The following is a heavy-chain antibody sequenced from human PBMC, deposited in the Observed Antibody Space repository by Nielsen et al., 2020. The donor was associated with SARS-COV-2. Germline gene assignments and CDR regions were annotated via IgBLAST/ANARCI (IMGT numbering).Heavy chain of an antibody. Sequence: GSLRLSCTVSGGSISSYYWSWIRQPPGKGLEWIGYIYYSGSTNYNPSLKSRVTISVDTSKNQFSLKLSSVTAADTAVYYCARRYSSGWYVFFDYWGQGTLVTVSS. V-gene: IGHV4-59*12. CDR1: GGSISSYY. D-gene: IGHD6-19*01. J-gene: IGHJ4*02. CDR2: IYYSGST. CDR3: ARRYSSGWYVFFDY.